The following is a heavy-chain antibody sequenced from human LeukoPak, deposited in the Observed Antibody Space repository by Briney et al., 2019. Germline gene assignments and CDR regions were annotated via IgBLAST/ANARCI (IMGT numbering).Heavy chain of an antibody. Sequence: KPSETLSLTCAVYGGSFSGYYWNWIRQPPGKGLEWIGEINHSGSTNYNPSLKSRVTISVDTSKNQFSLKLSSVTAADTAVYYCARGVVVVPAASRANWFDPWGQGTLVTVSS. J-gene: IGHJ5*02. D-gene: IGHD2-2*01. CDR2: INHSGST. CDR1: GGSFSGYY. V-gene: IGHV4-34*01. CDR3: ARGVVVVPAASRANWFDP.